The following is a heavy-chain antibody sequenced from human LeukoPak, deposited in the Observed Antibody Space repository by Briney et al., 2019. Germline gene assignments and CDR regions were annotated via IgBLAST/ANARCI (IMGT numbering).Heavy chain of an antibody. D-gene: IGHD3-16*02. CDR1: RFSFSDYN. Sequence: GSLRLSCAASRFSFSDYNMNWVRQAPGKGLEWVSSISSSSSYIYYADSVKGRFTISRDNAKNSLYLQMNSLRAEDTAVYFCARDLLGYNYHYMDVWGKGTTVTVSS. CDR2: ISSSSSYI. V-gene: IGHV3-21*01. CDR3: ARDLLGYNYHYMDV. J-gene: IGHJ6*03.